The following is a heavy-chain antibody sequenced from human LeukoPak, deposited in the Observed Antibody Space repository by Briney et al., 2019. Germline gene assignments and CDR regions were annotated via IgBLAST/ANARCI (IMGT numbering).Heavy chain of an antibody. CDR3: AEVARRRDGYNWNWFDP. CDR1: GGTFSSYA. Sequence: SVKVSCKASGGTFSSYAISWVRQAPGQGLEWMGGIIPIFGTANYAQKLQGRDTITADKSTSTAYMELSSLRSEDTAVYYCAEVARRRDGYNWNWFDPWGQGTLVTVSS. CDR2: IIPIFGTA. J-gene: IGHJ5*02. V-gene: IGHV1-69*06. D-gene: IGHD5-24*01.